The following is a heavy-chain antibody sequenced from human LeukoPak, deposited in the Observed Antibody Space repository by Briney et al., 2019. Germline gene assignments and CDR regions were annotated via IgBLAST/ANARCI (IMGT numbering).Heavy chain of an antibody. CDR2: INPSGDNT. V-gene: IGHV1-46*01. CDR3: ARDNSVGDSAWWLDP. Sequence: ASVKVSCKAFGYTFTNNFMHWVRQAPGQGLEWMGIINPSGDNTWYAQKFQGRVTMTRDMATSTDYMEVSSLRSEDTAVYYCARDNSVGDSAWWLDPWGQGTLVTVSS. D-gene: IGHD5-12*01. CDR1: GYTFTNNF. J-gene: IGHJ5*02.